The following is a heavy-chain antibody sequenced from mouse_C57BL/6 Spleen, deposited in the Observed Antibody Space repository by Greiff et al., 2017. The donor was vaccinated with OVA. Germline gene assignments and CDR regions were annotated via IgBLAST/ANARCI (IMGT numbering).Heavy chain of an antibody. Sequence: VQLQQSGAELVKPGASVKMSCKASGYTFTSYWITWVKQRPGQGLEWIGDIYPGSGGTNYNEKFKSKATLTVDTSSSTAYMQLSSLTSEDSAVYYCARYYGSSSYWYFDVWGTGTTVTVSS. V-gene: IGHV1-55*01. CDR3: ARYYGSSSYWYFDV. D-gene: IGHD1-1*01. CDR2: IYPGSGGT. J-gene: IGHJ1*03. CDR1: GYTFTSYW.